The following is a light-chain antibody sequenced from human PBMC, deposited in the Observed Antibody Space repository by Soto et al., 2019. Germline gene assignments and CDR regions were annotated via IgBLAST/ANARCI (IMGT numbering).Light chain of an antibody. J-gene: IGKJ5*01. Sequence: IQLTQSPSPLSASVGDRVTTTCRASQGISSYLAWYQQKPGKAPKLLIYAASTLQSGVPSRFSGSGSGTDFTLTISSLQPEDFATYYCQQLNSYPSFGQGTRLEIK. CDR2: AAS. V-gene: IGKV1-9*01. CDR3: QQLNSYPS. CDR1: QGISSY.